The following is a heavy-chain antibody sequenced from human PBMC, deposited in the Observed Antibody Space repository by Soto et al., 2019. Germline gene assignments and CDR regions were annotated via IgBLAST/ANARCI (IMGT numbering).Heavy chain of an antibody. CDR3: ASSSIAARPGYYGMDV. CDR2: IIPIFGTA. CDR1: GGTFSSYA. V-gene: IGHV1-69*01. J-gene: IGHJ6*02. Sequence: QVQLVQSGAEVKKPGSSVKVSCKASGGTFSSYAISWVRQAPGQGLEWMGGIIPIFGTANYAQKFQGRVTITADESPSKAYMGLSSLRSEDTAVYYCASSSIAARPGYYGMDVWGQGTTVTVSS. D-gene: IGHD6-6*01.